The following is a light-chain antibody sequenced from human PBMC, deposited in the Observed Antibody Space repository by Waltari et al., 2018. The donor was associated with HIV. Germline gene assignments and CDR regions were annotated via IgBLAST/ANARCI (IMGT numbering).Light chain of an antibody. CDR3: ATWDDSLNAWV. CDR2: STD. J-gene: IGLJ3*02. CDR1: NSNIGSNT. Sequence: QSVLTQSPSASGTPGQRVTISCSGSNSNIGSNTVNWYHQLPGTAPKILIYSTDQRPSGVPDRYSASKSGTSASLAIRGLQPEDEADYYCATWDDSLNAWVFGGGTKLTVL. V-gene: IGLV1-44*01.